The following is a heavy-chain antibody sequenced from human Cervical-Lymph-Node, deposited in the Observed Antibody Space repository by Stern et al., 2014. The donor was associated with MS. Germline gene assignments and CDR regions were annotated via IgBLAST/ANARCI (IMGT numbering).Heavy chain of an antibody. CDR1: GFTFDDYA. D-gene: IGHD3-22*01. CDR2: VRWNSGSI. V-gene: IGHV3-9*01. CDR3: AKGDYYDSSGYHDY. Sequence: EVQLVQSGGGLVQPGRSLRLSCAASGFTFDDYAMHWVRQAPGKGLEWVSGVRWNSGSIGYADSVKGRFTISRDNAKNSLYLQMNSLRAEDTALYYCAKGDYYDSSGYHDYWGQGTLVTVSS. J-gene: IGHJ4*02.